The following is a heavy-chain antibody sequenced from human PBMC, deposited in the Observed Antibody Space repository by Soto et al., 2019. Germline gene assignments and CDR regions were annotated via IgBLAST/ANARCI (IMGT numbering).Heavy chain of an antibody. J-gene: IGHJ6*02. Sequence: QVQLQQWGAGLLKPSETLSLTCAVYGGSFSGYYWSWIRQPPGKGLEWIGEINHSGSTNYNPSLKSPVTIAVDTSKNQFSLKLSSVTAADTAVYYCASGFSPNPNYYYYGMDVWGQGTTVTVSS. D-gene: IGHD7-27*01. V-gene: IGHV4-34*01. CDR1: GGSFSGYY. CDR2: INHSGST. CDR3: ASGFSPNPNYYYYGMDV.